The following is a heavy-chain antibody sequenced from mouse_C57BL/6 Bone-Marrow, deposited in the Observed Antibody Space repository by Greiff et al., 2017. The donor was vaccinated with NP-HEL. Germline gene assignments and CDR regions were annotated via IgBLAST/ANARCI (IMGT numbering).Heavy chain of an antibody. D-gene: IGHD2-5*01. J-gene: IGHJ3*01. CDR1: GFTFTDYY. V-gene: IGHV7-4*01. CDR3: VKDYSNYAWFAY. CDR2: IRNKANGYTT. Sequence: EVQGVESGGGLVQPGASLRLSCAASGFTFTDYYMSWVRQPPGKAPEWLALIRNKANGYTTEYTASVKGRFTISRDNSQNILYLQMNTLRAEDSATYYCVKDYSNYAWFAYWGQGTLVTVSA.